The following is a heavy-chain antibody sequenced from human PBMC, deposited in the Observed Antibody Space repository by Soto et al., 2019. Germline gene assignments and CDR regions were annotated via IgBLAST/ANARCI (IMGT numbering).Heavy chain of an antibody. D-gene: IGHD3-3*01. CDR3: VVGFWSGYWYYMDV. V-gene: IGHV1-8*03. J-gene: IGHJ6*03. Sequence: ASVKVSCKASGGTFSSYAISWVRRAPGQGLEWMGGINPNFGKPNYAQKFQGRVTITRNTSISTAYMELSSLRSEDTAVYYCVVGFWSGYWYYMDVWGKGTTVTVSS. CDR1: GGTFSSYA. CDR2: INPNFGKP.